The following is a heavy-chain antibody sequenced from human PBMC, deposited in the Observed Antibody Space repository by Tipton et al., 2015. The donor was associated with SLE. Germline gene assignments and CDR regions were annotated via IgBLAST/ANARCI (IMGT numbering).Heavy chain of an antibody. CDR1: GGSISSSF. CDR3: AREPEY. CDR2: IYHTGTT. J-gene: IGHJ4*02. V-gene: IGHV4-59*06. Sequence: TLSLTCTVSGGSISSSFWTWIRQPPGKGLEWIGYIYHTGTTYYNPSLKSRVTISVDTSKNQFSLTLRSVTAADTAVYYCAREPEYWGQGTQVTVSS.